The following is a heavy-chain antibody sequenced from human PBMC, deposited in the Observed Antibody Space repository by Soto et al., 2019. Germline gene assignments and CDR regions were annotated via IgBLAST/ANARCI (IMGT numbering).Heavy chain of an antibody. J-gene: IGHJ6*02. D-gene: IGHD3-22*01. Sequence: QVQLVESGGGVVQPGRSLRLSCAASGFTFSSYAMHWVRQAPGKGLEWVAVISYDGSNKYYADSVKGRFTISRDNSKNTLDLQMNSLRAEDTAVYYCASADSSGEDYYYGMDVWGQGTTVTVSS. CDR3: ASADSSGEDYYYGMDV. CDR1: GFTFSSYA. V-gene: IGHV3-30-3*01. CDR2: ISYDGSNK.